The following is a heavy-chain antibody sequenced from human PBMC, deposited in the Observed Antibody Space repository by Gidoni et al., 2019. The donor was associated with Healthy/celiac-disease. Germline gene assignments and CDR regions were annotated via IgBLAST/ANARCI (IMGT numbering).Heavy chain of an antibody. J-gene: IGHJ2*01. CDR1: GFTFSSYA. D-gene: IGHD3-10*01. CDR2: ISGSGGST. CDR3: AKKGSSEQQARGALPWYFDL. V-gene: IGHV3-23*01. Sequence: EVQLLESGGGLVQPGGSLRLSCAASGFTFSSYAMSWVRQAPGKGLEWVSAISGSGGSTYYADSVKGRFTISRDNSKNTLYLQMNSLRAEDTAVYYCAKKGSSEQQARGALPWYFDLWGRGTLVTVSS.